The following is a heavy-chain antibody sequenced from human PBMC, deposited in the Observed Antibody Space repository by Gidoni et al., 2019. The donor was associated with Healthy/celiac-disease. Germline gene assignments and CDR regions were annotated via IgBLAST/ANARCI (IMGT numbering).Heavy chain of an antibody. D-gene: IGHD3-16*01. V-gene: IGHV4-39*01. CDR3: AMASYWGGMDV. J-gene: IGHJ6*02. CDR2: IYYSGST. Sequence: QLQLQESGPGLVKPSETLSLTCTVSGCSISSSSYYWGLIRQPPGKGLAWIGSIYYSGSTYYNPSLKSRVTISVDTSKNQFSLKLSSVTAADTAVYYCAMASYWGGMDVWGQGTTVTVSS. CDR1: GCSISSSSYY.